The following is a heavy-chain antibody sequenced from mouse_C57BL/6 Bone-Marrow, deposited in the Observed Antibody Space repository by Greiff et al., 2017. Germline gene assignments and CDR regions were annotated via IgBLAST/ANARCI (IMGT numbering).Heavy chain of an antibody. D-gene: IGHD1-1*01. Sequence: GVDFSRYWMSWVRRAPGKGLEWIGEINPDSSTINYAPSLKDKFIISRDNAKNTLYLQMSKVRSEDTALYYCARPGEPLFLDYAMDYWGQGTSVTVSS. V-gene: IGHV4-1*01. J-gene: IGHJ4*01. CDR2: INPDSSTI. CDR3: ARPGEPLFLDYAMDY. CDR1: GVDFSRYW.